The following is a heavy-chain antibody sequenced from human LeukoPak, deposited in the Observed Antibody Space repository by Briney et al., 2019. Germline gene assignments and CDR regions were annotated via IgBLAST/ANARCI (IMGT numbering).Heavy chain of an antibody. CDR3: AARPDDYVTFDI. J-gene: IGHJ3*02. CDR1: GFSFSSST. CDR2: IVVGSGDT. V-gene: IGHV1-58*01. Sequence: ASVKVSCKTSGFSFSSSTVQWVRRARGQGLEWIGWIVVGSGDTNYAQKFQERVTITRDMSTSTAYMDLSSLRSEDTAVYYCAARPDDYVTFDIWGQGTMVTVSS. D-gene: IGHD3-16*01.